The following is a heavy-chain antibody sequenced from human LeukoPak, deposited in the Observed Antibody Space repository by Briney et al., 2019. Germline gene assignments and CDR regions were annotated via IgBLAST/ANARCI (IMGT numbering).Heavy chain of an antibody. Sequence: GGSLRLSCAASGFTFSSYAMMWVRQAPGKGLEWVSSIDSTSSFIYYADSLKGRFTVSRDNAKDSLYLQMNSLRAEDTAVYYCARDFCDHWGQGTLVTGSS. D-gene: IGHD3-3*01. CDR2: IDSTSSFI. CDR1: GFTFSSYA. V-gene: IGHV3-21*01. J-gene: IGHJ5*02. CDR3: ARDFCDH.